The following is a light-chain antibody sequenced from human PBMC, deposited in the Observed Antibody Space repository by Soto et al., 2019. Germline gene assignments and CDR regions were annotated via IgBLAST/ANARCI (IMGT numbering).Light chain of an antibody. CDR1: PRVSNTN. V-gene: IGKV3-11*01. J-gene: IGKJ1*01. Sequence: VLSEAPCTISLSPGERAPLSCGARPRVSNTNLASYQQKPGQAPTLLIYGASTRATGVPARFSGSGSGTAFTLTISSLEPEDFAVYYCQQRSNWPRTFGQGTNVDI. CDR2: GAS. CDR3: QQRSNWPRT.